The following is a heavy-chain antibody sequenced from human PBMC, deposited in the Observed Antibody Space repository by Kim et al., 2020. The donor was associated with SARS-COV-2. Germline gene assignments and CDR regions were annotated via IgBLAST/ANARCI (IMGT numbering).Heavy chain of an antibody. Sequence: SETLSLTCAVYGGSFSGYYWSWIRQPPGKGLEWIGEINHSGSTNYNPSLKSRVTISVDTSKNQFSLKLSSVTAADTAVYYCARGGVMTTFTGVYYYYYYMDVWGKGTTVTVSS. CDR1: GGSFSGYY. V-gene: IGHV4-34*01. CDR3: ARGGVMTTFTGVYYYYYYMDV. J-gene: IGHJ6*03. CDR2: INHSGST. D-gene: IGHD3-22*01.